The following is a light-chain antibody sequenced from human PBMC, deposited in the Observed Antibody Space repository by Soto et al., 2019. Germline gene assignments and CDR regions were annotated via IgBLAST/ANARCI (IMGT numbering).Light chain of an antibody. V-gene: IGKV3-15*01. CDR1: QSVGSN. Sequence: EIVRTQSPTNMSVSPGERATLSYWASQSVGSNLAWYQQKTGQALRLVVYDASTRATGITARCSGSGSGTELTLTITSLQSADFAVYYCQQYYNWRRTFG. CDR2: DAS. J-gene: IGKJ1*01. CDR3: QQYYNWRRT.